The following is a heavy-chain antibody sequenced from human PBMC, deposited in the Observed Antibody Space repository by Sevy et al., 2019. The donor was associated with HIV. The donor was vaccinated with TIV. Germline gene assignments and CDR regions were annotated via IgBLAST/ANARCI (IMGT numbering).Heavy chain of an antibody. D-gene: IGHD6-13*01. J-gene: IGHJ4*02. CDR3: TREAKQQLSQYFFDF. CDR2: INVGNGNT. V-gene: IGHV1-3*01. CDR1: GYLFISFV. Sequence: ASVKVSCKASGYLFISFVMHWVRQATGQGLEWVGWINVGNGNTKYSQKFQDRVTITRDASTSTTYMELTSLTSEDTAIYYCTREAKQQLSQYFFDFWGQGTLVTVSS.